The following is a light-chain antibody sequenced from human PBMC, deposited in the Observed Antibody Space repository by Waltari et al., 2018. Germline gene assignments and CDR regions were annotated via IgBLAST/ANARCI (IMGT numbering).Light chain of an antibody. V-gene: IGLV2-14*01. Sequence: QSALTQPASVSGSPGQSITISCTGTSSDVGGYNYVPWYQQHPGKATKLMIYEVSSRPAGVSNRFSGSKSGNTASLTISGLQAEDEADYYCSSYTSSSTLVFGGGTKLTVL. CDR1: SSDVGGYNY. J-gene: IGLJ2*01. CDR3: SSYTSSSTLV. CDR2: EVS.